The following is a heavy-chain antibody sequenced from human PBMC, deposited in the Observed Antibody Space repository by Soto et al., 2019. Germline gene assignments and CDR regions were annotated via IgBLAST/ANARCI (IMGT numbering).Heavy chain of an antibody. Sequence: EVQLVESGGDLVQPGGSLRLSCAASGFTFSYYWMHWVRQLPGKGLVWVSRIHSDGSATTYADSVKGRFTISRDNAKNRLYLQMNSLTADDTAVYYCARGDRGAFDDWGQGTLVTVSS. V-gene: IGHV3-74*01. D-gene: IGHD3-10*01. CDR2: IHSDGSAT. J-gene: IGHJ4*02. CDR1: GFTFSYYW. CDR3: ARGDRGAFDD.